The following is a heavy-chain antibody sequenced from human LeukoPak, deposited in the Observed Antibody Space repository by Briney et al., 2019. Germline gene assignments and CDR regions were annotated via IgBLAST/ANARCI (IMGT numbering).Heavy chain of an antibody. D-gene: IGHD3-22*01. Sequence: KPGESLKISCKGSGYSFTGYWIGWVRQMPGKGLEWMGIIYPGDSDNRYSPSFQGKVTISADTSISPAYLQWSSLKASDTAMYYCARLDSSGYYYYGMDVWGQGTTVTVSS. CDR3: ARLDSSGYYYYGMDV. J-gene: IGHJ6*02. CDR2: IYPGDSDN. CDR1: GYSFTGYW. V-gene: IGHV5-51*01.